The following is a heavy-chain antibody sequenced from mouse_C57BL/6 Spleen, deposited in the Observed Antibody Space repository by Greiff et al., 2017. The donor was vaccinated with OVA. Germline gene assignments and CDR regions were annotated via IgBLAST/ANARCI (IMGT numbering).Heavy chain of an antibody. J-gene: IGHJ2*01. D-gene: IGHD2-5*01. CDR1: GYTFTDYN. CDR2: INPNNGGT. V-gene: IGHV1-22*01. Sequence: EVQLQQSGPELVKPGASVKMSCKASGYTFTDYNMHWVKQSHGKSLEWIGYINPNNGGTSYNQKFKGKATLTVNKSSSTAYMELRSLTSEDSAVYYCARSPNSNYDYFDYWGQGTTLTVSS. CDR3: ARSPNSNYDYFDY.